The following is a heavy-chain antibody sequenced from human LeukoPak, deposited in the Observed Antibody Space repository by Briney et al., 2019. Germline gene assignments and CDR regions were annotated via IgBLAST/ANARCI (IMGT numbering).Heavy chain of an antibody. J-gene: IGHJ4*02. CDR1: PGSIRSYY. V-gene: IGHV4-39*01. CDR2: IYYSGST. Sequence: SETLSLTCTVSPGSIRSYYWAWIRQPPGKGLEWLGSIYYSGSTYYNASLKSRVTISVDTSQNQFSLKLSSVTAADTAVYYCARPEYYDILTGYSHWGQGILVIVSS. D-gene: IGHD3-9*01. CDR3: ARPEYYDILTGYSH.